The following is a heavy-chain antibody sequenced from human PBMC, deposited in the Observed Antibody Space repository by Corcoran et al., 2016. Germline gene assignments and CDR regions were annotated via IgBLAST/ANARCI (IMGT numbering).Heavy chain of an antibody. V-gene: IGHV3-7*03. CDR2: IKSDGSDK. CDR3: AREEKGGSLFDY. D-gene: IGHD2-15*01. J-gene: IGHJ4*02. Sequence: EIKLVESGGGLVQPGGSLRLSCAASGFTFNSHWMSWVRQAPGKGLEWVSNIKSDGSDKYYVNSVKGRFTISRDNAENSLYLQMNNLRAEDTAIYYCAREEKGGSLFDYLGQGTVVSVS. CDR1: GFTFNSHW.